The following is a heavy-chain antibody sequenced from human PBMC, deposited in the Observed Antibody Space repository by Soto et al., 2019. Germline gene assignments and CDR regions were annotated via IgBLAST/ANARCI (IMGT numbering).Heavy chain of an antibody. Sequence: GGSLRLSCAASGFIFSSFALHWVRQAPGKGLEWVAVIRYDGTEKYNGDSVKGRFTISRDNSKNTVYLEMTSLNAEDTAVYYCARDFTQVGPLDFWGQGTLVTVSS. CDR1: GFIFSSFA. D-gene: IGHD1-26*01. V-gene: IGHV3-33*01. CDR3: ARDFTQVGPLDF. CDR2: IRYDGTEK. J-gene: IGHJ4*02.